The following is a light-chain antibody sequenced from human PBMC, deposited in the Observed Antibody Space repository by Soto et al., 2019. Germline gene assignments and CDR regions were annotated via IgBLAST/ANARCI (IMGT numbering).Light chain of an antibody. Sequence: TQSPSSLSTSVGDRVTITCRASQAISIYLAWYQQKPGQAPRLLIYGASSRATGIPDRFSGSGSGTDFTLTISRLEPEDFAVYYCQQYGSSPHTFGQGTKLEIK. CDR3: QQYGSSPHT. J-gene: IGKJ2*01. CDR2: GAS. V-gene: IGKV3-20*01. CDR1: QAISIY.